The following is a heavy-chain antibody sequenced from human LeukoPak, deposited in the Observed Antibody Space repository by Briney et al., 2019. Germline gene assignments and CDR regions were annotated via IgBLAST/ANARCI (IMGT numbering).Heavy chain of an antibody. Sequence: SETLSLTCTVSGGSISSSSYYWGWIRQPPGEGLEWIGAIYYRGNTYYNPSLKSRVTISVDTSKNQFSLKMSSVTAADTAVYYCARRVYSSNSGFDYWGQGTLVTVSS. J-gene: IGHJ4*02. CDR3: ARRVYSSNSGFDY. CDR2: IYYRGNT. V-gene: IGHV4-39*01. CDR1: GGSISSSSYY. D-gene: IGHD6-13*01.